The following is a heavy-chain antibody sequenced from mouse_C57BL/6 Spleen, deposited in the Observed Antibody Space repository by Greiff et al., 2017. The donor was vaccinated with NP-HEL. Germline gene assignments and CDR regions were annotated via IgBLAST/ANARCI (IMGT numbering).Heavy chain of an antibody. J-gene: IGHJ4*01. CDR2: IDPETGGT. CDR3: TRRMGSSPHYYAMDY. CDR1: GYTFTDYE. D-gene: IGHD1-1*01. Sequence: QVQLKESGAELVRPGASVTLSCKASGYTFTDYEMHWVKQTPVHGLEWIGAIDPETGGTAYNQKFKGKAILTADKSSSTSYMELRSLTSEDSAVYYCTRRMGSSPHYYAMDYWGQGTSVTVSS. V-gene: IGHV1-15*01.